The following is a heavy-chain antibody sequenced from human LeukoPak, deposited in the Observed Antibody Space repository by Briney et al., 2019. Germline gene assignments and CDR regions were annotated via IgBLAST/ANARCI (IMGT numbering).Heavy chain of an antibody. Sequence: GGSLRLSCAASGFTFSSYTMNWVRQAPGKGLEWVSSISSSSSYIYYADSVKGRFTISRDNAKNSLYLQMNSLRAEDTAVYYCAKDRSDTDMVYVFDYWGQGTLVTVSS. D-gene: IGHD5-18*01. V-gene: IGHV3-21*04. CDR1: GFTFSSYT. J-gene: IGHJ4*02. CDR2: ISSSSSYI. CDR3: AKDRSDTDMVYVFDY.